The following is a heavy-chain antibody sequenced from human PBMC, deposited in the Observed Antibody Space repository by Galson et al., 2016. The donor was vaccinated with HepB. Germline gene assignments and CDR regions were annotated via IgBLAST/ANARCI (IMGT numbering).Heavy chain of an antibody. CDR3: ARREGVHYSDRSDLADDAFNI. CDR1: GGSISSGSHY. D-gene: IGHD3-22*01. V-gene: IGHV4-39*01. Sequence: LSLTCTVSGGSISSGSHYWGWIRQPPGKGLEWIGSIYYSGNTHYNPSLKSRVTISVDTSKNQFSLKLNSVTAADTAAYFCARREGVHYSDRSDLADDAFNIWGQGTMVTVSS. CDR2: IYYSGNT. J-gene: IGHJ3*02.